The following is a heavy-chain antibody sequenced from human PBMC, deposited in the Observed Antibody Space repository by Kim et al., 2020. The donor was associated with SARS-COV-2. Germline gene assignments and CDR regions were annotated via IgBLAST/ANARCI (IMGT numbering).Heavy chain of an antibody. J-gene: IGHJ4*02. CDR1: VDSIRGYY. D-gene: IGHD6-13*01. V-gene: IGHV4-59*13. CDR2: IYSTGST. Sequence: SETLSLTCSVSVDSIRGYYWSWIRQPPGKGLEWIGFIYSTGSTTYNPSLTSRVTMSVDTSKRQFSLNLRSVTTADSAVYYCSRGRTTGYGSSWFSTIGYWGQGTLVTVSS. CDR3: SRGRTTGYGSSWFSTIGY.